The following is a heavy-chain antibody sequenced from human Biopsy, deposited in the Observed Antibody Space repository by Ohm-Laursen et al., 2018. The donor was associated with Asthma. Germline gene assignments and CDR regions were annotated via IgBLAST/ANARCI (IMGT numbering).Heavy chain of an antibody. CDR3: ARGDSSNWSHYYFDY. CDR1: GFAVSRDY. CDR2: IYSGGTS. D-gene: IGHD3-22*01. Sequence: GSLRLSCAASGFAVSRDYMFWVRQAPGKGLEWVSVIYSGGTSHTADSVRGRFTISRDYSKNTLYLQMHSLRAEETAVYYCARGDSSNWSHYYFDYWGQGTLVTVSS. J-gene: IGHJ4*02. V-gene: IGHV3-53*01.